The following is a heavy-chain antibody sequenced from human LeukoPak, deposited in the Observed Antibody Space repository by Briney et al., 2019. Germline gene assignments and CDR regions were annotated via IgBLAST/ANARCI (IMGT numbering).Heavy chain of an antibody. Sequence: PGGSLRLSCAASGFTFSSYAMHWVRQAPGKGLEWVAVISYDGSNKYYADSVKGRFTISRDNSKNTLYLQMNSLRAEDTAVYYCARVFGYYDSSGSLGYWGQGTLVTVSS. CDR3: ARVFGYYDSSGSLGY. J-gene: IGHJ4*02. CDR2: ISYDGSNK. D-gene: IGHD3-22*01. CDR1: GFTFSSYA. V-gene: IGHV3-30-3*01.